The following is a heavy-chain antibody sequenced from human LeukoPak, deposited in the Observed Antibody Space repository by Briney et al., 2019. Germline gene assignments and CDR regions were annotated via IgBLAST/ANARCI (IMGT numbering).Heavy chain of an antibody. CDR1: GFTFSNYW. J-gene: IGHJ6*03. Sequence: SGGSLRLSCAASGFTFSNYWVHWVRQAPGKGLVWVSRINSDGGSTSYADSVKGRFTISRDNAKNTLYLQMNSLRAEDTAVYYCARAGEQQLVRYYYYYYMDVWGKGTTVTVSS. CDR3: ARAGEQQLVRYYYYYYMDV. V-gene: IGHV3-74*01. D-gene: IGHD6-13*01. CDR2: INSDGGST.